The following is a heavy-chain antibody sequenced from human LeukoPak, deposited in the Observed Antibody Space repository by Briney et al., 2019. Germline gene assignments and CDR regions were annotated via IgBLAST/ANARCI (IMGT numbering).Heavy chain of an antibody. D-gene: IGHD6-13*01. J-gene: IGHJ4*02. CDR3: ARTPGIAAAGTYH. CDR1: GFTVSSNY. Sequence: PGGSLRLSCAASGFTVSSNYMSWVRQAPGKGLEWVSVIYSGGSTYYADSVKGRFTISRDNSKNTLYLQMNSLRAEDTAVYYCARTPGIAAAGTYHWGQGTLVTVSS. CDR2: IYSGGST. V-gene: IGHV3-53*01.